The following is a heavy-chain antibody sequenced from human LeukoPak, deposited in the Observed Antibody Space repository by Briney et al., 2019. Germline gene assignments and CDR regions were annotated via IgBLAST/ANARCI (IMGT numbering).Heavy chain of an antibody. V-gene: IGHV3-53*01. J-gene: IGHJ4*02. CDR1: GFTFSDYY. CDR3: ARVGPAAFDY. CDR2: IYSGGST. Sequence: GGSLRLSCAASGFTFSDYYMSWIRQAPGKGLEWVSVIYSGGSTYYADSVKGRFTISRDNSKNTLYLQMNSLRAEDTAVYYCARVGPAAFDYWGQGTLVTVSS. D-gene: IGHD2-2*01.